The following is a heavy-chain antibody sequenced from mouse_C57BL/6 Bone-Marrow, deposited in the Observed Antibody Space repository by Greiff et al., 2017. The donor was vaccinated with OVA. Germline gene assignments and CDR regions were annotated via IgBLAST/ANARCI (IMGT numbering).Heavy chain of an antibody. D-gene: IGHD4-1*01. Sequence: VQLKQSGAELVRPGASVKLSCTASGFNIKDDYMHWVKQRPEQGLEWIGWIDPENGDTEYASKFQGKATITADTSSNTAYLQLSSLTSEDTAVYYCTYWVEGDYWGQGTTLTVSS. CDR3: TYWVEGDY. CDR1: GFNIKDDY. V-gene: IGHV14-4*01. CDR2: IDPENGDT. J-gene: IGHJ2*01.